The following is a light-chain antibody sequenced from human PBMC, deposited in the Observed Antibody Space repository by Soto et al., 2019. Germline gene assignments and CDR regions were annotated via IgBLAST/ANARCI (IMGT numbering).Light chain of an antibody. CDR3: QQHINWPLT. V-gene: IGKV3-11*01. CDR1: QSISNT. CDR2: EAS. J-gene: IGKJ4*01. Sequence: EIVMTQFPATLSVSPGERAPLSCRASQSISNTLAWSQQRPGQAPRLLIYEASNRATGIPARFSGSGSGADFTLTSSSLEPEDFALYYCQQHINWPLTFGGGTKVDIK.